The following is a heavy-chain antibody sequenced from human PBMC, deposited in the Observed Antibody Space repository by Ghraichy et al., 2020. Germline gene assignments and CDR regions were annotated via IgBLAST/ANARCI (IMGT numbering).Heavy chain of an antibody. V-gene: IGHV4-39*01. Sequence: SETLSLTCTVSGGSISSSSYYWGWIRQPPGKGLEWIGSIYYSGSTYYNPSLKSRVTISVDTSKNQFSLKLSSVTAADTAVYYCARRNASMFDPWGQGTLVTVSS. D-gene: IGHD3-22*01. CDR1: GGSISSSSYY. CDR2: IYYSGST. CDR3: ARRNASMFDP. J-gene: IGHJ5*02.